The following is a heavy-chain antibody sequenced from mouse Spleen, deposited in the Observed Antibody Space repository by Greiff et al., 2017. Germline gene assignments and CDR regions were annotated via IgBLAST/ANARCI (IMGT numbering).Heavy chain of an antibody. CDR2: IHPNSGST. V-gene: IGHV1-64*01. Sequence: QVQLQQPGAELVKPGASVKLSCKASGYTFTSYWMHWVKQRPGQGLEWIGMIHPNSGSTNYNEKFKSKATLTVDKSSSTAYMQLSSLTSEDSAVYYCGRSGDGGYFDVWGAGTTVTVSA. D-gene: IGHD2-3*01. CDR1: GYTFTSYW. J-gene: IGHJ1*01. CDR3: GRSGDGGYFDV.